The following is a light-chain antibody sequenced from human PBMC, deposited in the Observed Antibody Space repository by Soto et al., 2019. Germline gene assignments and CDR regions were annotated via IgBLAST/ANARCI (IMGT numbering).Light chain of an antibody. CDR2: DAS. V-gene: IGKV3-11*01. CDR3: QQRSKMPLT. J-gene: IGKJ1*01. CDR1: QSVSSN. Sequence: EIVLTQSPGTLSLSPGERATLSCRASQSVSSNLAWYQQKADQAPRLLIYDASNRATGIPARFSGTGSETDFTLTISSLEPEDFAIYYCQQRSKMPLTFGHGTKVDIK.